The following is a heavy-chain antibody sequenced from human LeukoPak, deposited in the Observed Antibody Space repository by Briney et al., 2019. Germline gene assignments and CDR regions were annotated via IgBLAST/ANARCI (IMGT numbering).Heavy chain of an antibody. J-gene: IGHJ4*02. CDR2: ISYDGSNK. Sequence: GGSLRLSCAASGFTFSSYGMHWVRQAPGKGLEWVAVISYDGSNKYYADSVKGRFTISRDNSKNTLYLQMNSLRAEDAAVYYCAREYRLLPDYWGQGTLVTVSS. D-gene: IGHD2/OR15-2a*01. CDR1: GFTFSSYG. CDR3: AREYRLLPDY. V-gene: IGHV3-30*03.